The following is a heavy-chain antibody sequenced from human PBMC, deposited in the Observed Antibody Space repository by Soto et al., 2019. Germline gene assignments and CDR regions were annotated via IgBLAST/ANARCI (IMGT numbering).Heavy chain of an antibody. CDR1: GGSISSYY. J-gene: IGHJ6*02. V-gene: IGHV4-59*01. Sequence: SETLSLTCTFSGGSISSYYGSWIRQHPGKGLEWIGYIYYSGSTNYNPSLKSRVTISVDTSKNQFSLKLSSVTAADTAVYYCAGSSLYINYYGMDVWGQGTTVTVSS. CDR3: AGSSLYINYYGMDV. CDR2: IYYSGST. D-gene: IGHD6-13*01.